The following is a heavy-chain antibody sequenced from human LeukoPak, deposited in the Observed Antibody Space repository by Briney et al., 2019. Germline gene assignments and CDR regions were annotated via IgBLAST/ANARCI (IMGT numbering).Heavy chain of an antibody. J-gene: IGHJ4*02. CDR1: GFTFNSFG. CDR3: AKGAYDSSGYYPYYFDY. D-gene: IGHD3-22*01. Sequence: GGSLRLSCAASGFTFNSFGIHWVRQAPGKGLEWVSFIRYDGITKYYVDSVKGRFTLSRDNSRNTVYLQMNSLRDEDTAVYYCAKGAYDSSGYYPYYFDYWGQGTLVTVSS. V-gene: IGHV3-30*02. CDR2: IRYDGITK.